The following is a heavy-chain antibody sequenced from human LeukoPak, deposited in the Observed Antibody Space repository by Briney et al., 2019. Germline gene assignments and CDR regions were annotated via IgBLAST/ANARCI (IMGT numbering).Heavy chain of an antibody. D-gene: IGHD4-11*01. CDR1: GFTFSSYE. Sequence: PGGSLRLSCAASGFTFSSYEMNWVRQAPGKGLEWVSSISSSSSYIYYADSVKGRFTISRDNAKNSLYLQMNSLRADDTAVYYCARGYSNYGYAFDIWGQGTMVTFSS. CDR2: ISSSSSYI. CDR3: ARGYSNYGYAFDI. V-gene: IGHV3-21*01. J-gene: IGHJ3*02.